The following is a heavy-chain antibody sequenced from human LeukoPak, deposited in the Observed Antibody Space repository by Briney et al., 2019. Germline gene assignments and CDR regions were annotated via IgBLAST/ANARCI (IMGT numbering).Heavy chain of an antibody. CDR2: IWYDGRIK. V-gene: IGHV3-33*06. J-gene: IGHJ5*02. CDR1: GFTFSSFG. Sequence: GGSLRLSCAASGFTFSSFGMHWVRQAPGKGLEWVAVIWYDGRIKYYADSVKGRFTISRDNSKNTLDLQMNSLRAEDTAVYYCAKEMDGYGDYSWFDPWGQGTLVTVSS. CDR3: AKEMDGYGDYSWFDP. D-gene: IGHD4-17*01.